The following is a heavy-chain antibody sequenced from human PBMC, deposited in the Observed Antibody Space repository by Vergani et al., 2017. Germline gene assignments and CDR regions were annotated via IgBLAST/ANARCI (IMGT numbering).Heavy chain of an antibody. CDR1: GFTFSSHV. D-gene: IGHD5-12*01. CDR3: AKAPDKGGCDE. CDR2: ISYDGSNK. V-gene: IGHV3-30*18. Sequence: QVQLVESGGGVVQPGRSLRLSCAASGFTFSSHVVHLVRQAPGKGLEWVAVISYDGSNKYYADSVKGRFTISRDNSKNTLYLQMNSMRAEDTAVYYCAKAPDKGGCDEGGQGSLVTV. J-gene: IGHJ4*02.